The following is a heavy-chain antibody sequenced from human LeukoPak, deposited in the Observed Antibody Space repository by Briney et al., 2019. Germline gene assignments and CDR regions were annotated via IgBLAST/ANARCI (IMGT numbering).Heavy chain of an antibody. CDR2: INHRGST. Sequence: PSETLSLTCAVYVGSFSGYYWSWIRQSPGKGLEWIGEINHRGSTNYNPSLKSRVTISVDTSMNQFSLKLRSVTAADTAVYYCARGCVGNCPKGATSDYWGQGNLVTVSS. J-gene: IGHJ4*02. V-gene: IGHV4-34*01. D-gene: IGHD1-7*01. CDR3: ARGCVGNCPKGATSDY. CDR1: VGSFSGYY.